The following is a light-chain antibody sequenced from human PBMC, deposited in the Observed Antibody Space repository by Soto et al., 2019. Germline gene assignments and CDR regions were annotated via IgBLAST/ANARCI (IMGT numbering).Light chain of an antibody. V-gene: IGKV1-5*03. CDR1: QSISTW. CDR2: KAS. Sequence: DIQMTQSPSTVSVSVGDRVTITCRASQSISTWLAWYQQKPGKAPKLLIYKASSLESGVPSRFSGSGSGTEFTLTISSLQPDDSATYYCQQYINRWTFGQGTKVEIK. CDR3: QQYINRWT. J-gene: IGKJ1*01.